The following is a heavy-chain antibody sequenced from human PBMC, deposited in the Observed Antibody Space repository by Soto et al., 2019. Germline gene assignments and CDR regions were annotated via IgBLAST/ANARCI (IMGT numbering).Heavy chain of an antibody. D-gene: IGHD3-10*02. CDR1: GFTFSSYA. CDR3: ARPRDMLGWFDT. CDR2: ISGSGGST. Sequence: PWGSLGLSCAASGFTFSSYAMCLVRQAPGKGLEWVSAISGSGGSTYYADSVKGRFTISRDNSKNTLYLQMTSLRAEDTAVYYCARPRDMLGWFDTWGQGTLVNVSS. V-gene: IGHV3-23*01. J-gene: IGHJ5*02.